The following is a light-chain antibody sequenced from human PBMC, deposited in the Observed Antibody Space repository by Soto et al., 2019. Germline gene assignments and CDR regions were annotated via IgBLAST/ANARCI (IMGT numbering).Light chain of an antibody. CDR2: GAS. CDR1: QSISNAL. CDR3: QQYGTSPWT. Sequence: EIVLTQSPGTLSLSPGERAILSCRASQSISNALLAWYQVKPGQAPRLLIYGASSRATGIPDRFSGSGSGTDFTLTISRLEPEDSAVYCCQQYGTSPWTFGQGNKVEI. V-gene: IGKV3-20*01. J-gene: IGKJ1*01.